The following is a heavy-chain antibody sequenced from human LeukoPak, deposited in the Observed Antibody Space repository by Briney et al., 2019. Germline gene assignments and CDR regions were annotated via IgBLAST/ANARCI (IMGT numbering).Heavy chain of an antibody. Sequence: KPSETLSLTCAVSGYSISSGYYWGWIRQPPGKGLEWIGYIYYSGSTYYNPSLKSRVTISVDTSKNQFSLKLSSVTAADTAVYYCARVASITIFGVVLDYYYYMDVWGKGTTVAVSS. J-gene: IGHJ6*03. D-gene: IGHD3-3*01. CDR1: GYSISSGYY. CDR3: ARVASITIFGVVLDYYYYMDV. CDR2: IYYSGST. V-gene: IGHV4-38-2*01.